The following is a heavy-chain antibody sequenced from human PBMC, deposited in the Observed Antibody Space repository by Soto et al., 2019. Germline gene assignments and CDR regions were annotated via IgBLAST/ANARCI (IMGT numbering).Heavy chain of an antibody. V-gene: IGHV1-69*06. Sequence: QVHLLQSGAEVKKPGSSLKVSCKVSGGAFTNYSLNWVRHSPGQGLEWLGGIIPLHNTSNYSLKFVGRLSVTADISSSTVYLHSSGLTSGDTATYYCASGSDWNPLYYHGMDVWGQGPTVTVSS. D-gene: IGHD1-1*01. J-gene: IGHJ6*02. CDR2: IIPLHNTS. CDR3: ASGSDWNPLYYHGMDV. CDR1: GGAFTNYS.